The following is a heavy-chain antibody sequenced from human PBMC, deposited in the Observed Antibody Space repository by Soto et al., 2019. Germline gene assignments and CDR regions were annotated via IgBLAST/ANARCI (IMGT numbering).Heavy chain of an antibody. CDR1: GGSISSSSYY. V-gene: IGHV4-39*01. CDR3: ARLEGLATISYYFDF. J-gene: IGHJ4*02. CDR2: IYYSGST. D-gene: IGHD3-9*01. Sequence: SETLSLTCTVSGGSISSSSYYWGWICQPPGKGLEWIGRIYYSGSTYYNPSLKSRVTISVDKSRSQFSLKLNSVTAADSAVYFCARLEGLATISYYFDFWGPGALVTVSS.